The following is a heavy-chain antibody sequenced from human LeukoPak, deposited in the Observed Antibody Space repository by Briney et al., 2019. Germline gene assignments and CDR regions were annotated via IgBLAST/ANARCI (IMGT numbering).Heavy chain of an antibody. Sequence: GGSLRLSCAASGFTVSSDYMSWVRQAPGKGLEWVSVIYSGGSTYYADSVKGRFTISRDNSKNTLYLQMNSLRAEDTAVYYCARVDSSSSGGNPDYWGQGTLVTVSS. CDR2: IYSGGST. CDR1: GFTVSSDY. CDR3: ARVDSSSSGGNPDY. D-gene: IGHD6-6*01. V-gene: IGHV3-66*01. J-gene: IGHJ4*02.